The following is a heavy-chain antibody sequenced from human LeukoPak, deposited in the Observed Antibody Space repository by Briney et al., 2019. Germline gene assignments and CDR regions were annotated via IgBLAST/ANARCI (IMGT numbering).Heavy chain of an antibody. D-gene: IGHD4-17*01. J-gene: IGHJ4*02. CDR3: ARGDWTVTTFDY. CDR2: ISSSSSYI. Sequence: GGSLRLSCAASGFTFSSYWMNWVRQAPGKGLEWVSSISSSSSYIYYADSVKGRFTISRDNAKNSLYLQMNSLRAEDTAVYYCARGDWTVTTFDYWGQGTLVTVSS. V-gene: IGHV3-21*01. CDR1: GFTFSSYW.